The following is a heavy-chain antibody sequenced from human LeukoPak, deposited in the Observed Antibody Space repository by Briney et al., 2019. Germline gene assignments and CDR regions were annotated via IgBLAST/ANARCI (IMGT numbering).Heavy chain of an antibody. J-gene: IGHJ6*03. CDR3: ARGDCSSTSCYGRGKGPYYYYYMDV. V-gene: IGHV4-39*07. CDR2: LSYSGSS. CDR1: GSSITSSTYY. D-gene: IGHD2-2*01. Sequence: SETLSLTCTVSGSSITSSTYYWGWIRQPPGEGLEWIGTLSYSGSSYYNPSLKSRVTISVDTSKNQFSLKLSSVTAADTAVYYCARGDCSSTSCYGRGKGPYYYYYMDVWGKGTTVTVSS.